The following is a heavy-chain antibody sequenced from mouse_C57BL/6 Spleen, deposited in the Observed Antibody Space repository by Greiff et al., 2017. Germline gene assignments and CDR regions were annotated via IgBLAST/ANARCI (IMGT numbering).Heavy chain of an antibody. V-gene: IGHV1-64*01. J-gene: IGHJ4*01. Sequence: VQLQQPGAELVKPGASVKLSCKASGYTFTSYWMHWVKQRPGQGLEWIGRIYPGDGDTNYNGKFQGKATLTADKSSSTAYMQLSSLTSEDSSVYFCAGSVYGYDGAMDYWGQGTSVTVSS. CDR1: GYTFTSYW. CDR3: AGSVYGYDGAMDY. D-gene: IGHD2-2*01. CDR2: IYPGDGDT.